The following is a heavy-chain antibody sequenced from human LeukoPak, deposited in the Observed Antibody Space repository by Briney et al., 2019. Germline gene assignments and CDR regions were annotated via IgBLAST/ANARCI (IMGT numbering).Heavy chain of an antibody. J-gene: IGHJ4*02. CDR3: PRDGDYHGNSVHFDY. CDR1: GYTFTNYF. Sequence: ASVKVSCKTSGYTFTNYFIHWVRQAPGQGLEWMGIINPSGGSTTFSPKFQGRITLTRDTSTNTVYLDLSSLRSEDTAVYYCPRDGDYHGNSVHFDYWGQGTQVTVSS. D-gene: IGHD4-23*01. CDR2: INPSGGST. V-gene: IGHV1-46*01.